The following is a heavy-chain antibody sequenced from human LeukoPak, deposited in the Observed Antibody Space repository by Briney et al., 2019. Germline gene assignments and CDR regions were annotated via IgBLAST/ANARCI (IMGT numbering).Heavy chain of an antibody. CDR2: IYYSGST. D-gene: IGHD1-26*01. V-gene: IGHV4-39*07. J-gene: IGHJ4*02. CDR1: GGSIAISNY. CDR3: ARNIVGPRQVDY. Sequence: SETLSLTCTVSGGSIAISNYNWAGSPRPPGRGRKWIGSIYYSGSTYYNPSLKSRVTISVDTSKSQFSLKLSSVTAADTAIYYCARNIVGPRQVDYWGQGTLVTVSS.